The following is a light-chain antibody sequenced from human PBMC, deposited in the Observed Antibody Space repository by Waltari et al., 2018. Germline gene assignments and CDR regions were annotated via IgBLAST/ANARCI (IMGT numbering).Light chain of an antibody. Sequence: DIQMTQSPSSLSASVGDRVTITCRASQGISNSLAWYQQKPGKAPKLLLYTASRLESGVPARFSGSGSGTDYTLTISSLQPEDFATYYCQQYYDTPPTFGQGTKVEIK. CDR3: QQYYDTPPT. CDR1: QGISNS. V-gene: IGKV1-NL1*01. J-gene: IGKJ1*01. CDR2: TAS.